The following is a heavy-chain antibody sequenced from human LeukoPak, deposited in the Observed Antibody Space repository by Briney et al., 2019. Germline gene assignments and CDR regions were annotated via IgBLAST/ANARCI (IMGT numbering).Heavy chain of an antibody. Sequence: KAGGSLRLSCAASGFTFSTCSMNWVRQAPGKGLEWVSSINSSSTYINYADSVKGRFTISRDNAKNSLYLQMNSLRAEDTAVYYCARDHFWMGLDYWGQGTLVTVSS. CDR2: INSSSTYI. J-gene: IGHJ4*02. V-gene: IGHV3-21*01. D-gene: IGHD3-3*01. CDR1: GFTFSTCS. CDR3: ARDHFWMGLDY.